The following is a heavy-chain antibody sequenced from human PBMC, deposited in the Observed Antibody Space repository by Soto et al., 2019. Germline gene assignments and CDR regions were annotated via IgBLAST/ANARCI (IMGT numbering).Heavy chain of an antibody. Sequence: QVQLVQSGAEVKKPGASVKVSCKASGDTFTDYYIHWVRQAPGQGLEWMGTVNPSGGHTTYAQHFLGRMTMTRHTSTSTLYMELTSLTSEDTAVYYCARGGHVVVVPAALDYWGQGTLVTVSS. J-gene: IGHJ4*02. CDR3: ARGGHVVVVPAALDY. V-gene: IGHV1-46*01. CDR2: VNPSGGHT. D-gene: IGHD2-21*02. CDR1: GDTFTDYY.